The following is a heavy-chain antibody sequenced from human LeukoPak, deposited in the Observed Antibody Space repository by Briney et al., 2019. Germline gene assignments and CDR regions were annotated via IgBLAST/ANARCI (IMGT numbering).Heavy chain of an antibody. CDR2: INPNSGAS. Sequence: GASVKVSCKASGYTFTDYYMHWVRQAPGQGVEWMGWINPNSGASNYAQKFQGRLNMTRDTSNSTSYMELSRLTSDDTAVYYCARGILDATYYYYYYMDVWGKGTTVTVSS. D-gene: IGHD1-1*01. CDR1: GYTFTDYY. J-gene: IGHJ6*03. CDR3: ARGILDATYYYYYYMDV. V-gene: IGHV1-2*02.